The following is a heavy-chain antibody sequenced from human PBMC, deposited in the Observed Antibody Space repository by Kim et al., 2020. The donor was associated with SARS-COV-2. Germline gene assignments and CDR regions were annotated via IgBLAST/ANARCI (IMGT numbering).Heavy chain of an antibody. D-gene: IGHD4-17*01. CDR3: AKDDYGDYFGFGRFDP. CDR2: IYSGGSST. V-gene: IGHV3-23*03. J-gene: IGHJ5*02. Sequence: GGSLRLSCAASGFTFSSYAMSWVRQAPGKGLEWVSVIYSGGSSTYYADSVKGRFTISRDNSKNTLYLQMNSLRAEDTAVYYCAKDDYGDYFGFGRFDPWGQGTLVTVSS. CDR1: GFTFSSYA.